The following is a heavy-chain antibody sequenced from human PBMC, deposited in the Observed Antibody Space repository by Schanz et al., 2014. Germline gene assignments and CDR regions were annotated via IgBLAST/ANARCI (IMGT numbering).Heavy chain of an antibody. V-gene: IGHV3-21*01. D-gene: IGHD2-2*01. Sequence: VQLVESGGGVVQPGRSLRLSCTASRIIFGTYSMNWIRQTPKGLEWVSSINSRSNFIYYADSVKGRFTISRDNAKNLLYLQMNGLRAEDTAVYFCARDLSSLIQGDVWGKGTTVTVSS. CDR2: INSRSNFI. CDR3: ARDLSSLIQGDV. CDR1: RIIFGTYS. J-gene: IGHJ6*04.